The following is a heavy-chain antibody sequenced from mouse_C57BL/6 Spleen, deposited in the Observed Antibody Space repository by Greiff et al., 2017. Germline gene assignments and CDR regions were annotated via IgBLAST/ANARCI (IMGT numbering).Heavy chain of an antibody. CDR1: GFTFSDYG. CDR2: ISSGSSTI. CDR3: ARPGYGSSYWAKCY. J-gene: IGHJ4*01. V-gene: IGHV5-17*01. D-gene: IGHD1-1*01. Sequence: EVHLVESGGGLVKPGGSLKLSCAASGFTFSDYGMHWVRQATEKGLEWVAYISSGSSTIYYADTVKGRFTISRDNDKNTLFMQMTSRRSEDTAMYYCARPGYGSSYWAKCYWGQGTSVTVSS.